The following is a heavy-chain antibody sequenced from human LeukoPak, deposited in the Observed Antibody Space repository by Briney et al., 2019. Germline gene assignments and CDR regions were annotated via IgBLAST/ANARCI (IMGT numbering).Heavy chain of an antibody. D-gene: IGHD5/OR15-5a*01. V-gene: IGHV3-23*01. CDR3: AKARGSSVYEQFDY. CDR1: GFTFSIYA. J-gene: IGHJ4*02. Sequence: PGGSLRLSCAASGFTFSIYAMNWVRQAPGKGLEWVSGISGSGDITYYADSVKGRFTISRDNSKNTLYLEMDSLRADDTAVYYCAKARGSSVYEQFDYWGQGTQVIVSP. CDR2: ISGSGDIT.